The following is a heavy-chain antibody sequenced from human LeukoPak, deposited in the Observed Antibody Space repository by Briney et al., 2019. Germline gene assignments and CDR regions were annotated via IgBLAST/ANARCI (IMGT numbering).Heavy chain of an antibody. CDR3: AKDPVAVAANIGY. V-gene: IGHV3-23*01. CDR2: ISGSGGST. D-gene: IGHD6-19*01. Sequence: GGSLRLSCTASGFIFSNYAMTWVRQAPGKGLEWVSAISGSGGSTYYADSVKGRFTISRDNSKNTLYLQMNSLRAEDTAVYYCAKDPVAVAANIGYWGQGTLVTVSS. J-gene: IGHJ4*02. CDR1: GFIFSNYA.